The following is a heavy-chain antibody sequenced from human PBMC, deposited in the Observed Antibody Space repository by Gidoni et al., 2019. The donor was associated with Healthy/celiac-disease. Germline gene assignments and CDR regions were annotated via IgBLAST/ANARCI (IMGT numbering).Heavy chain of an antibody. V-gene: IGHV3-48*01. CDR1: GFTFSSYS. D-gene: IGHD3-3*01. J-gene: IGHJ6*02. Sequence: EVQLVESGGGLVQPGGSLRLSCAASGFTFSSYSMNWVRQAPGKGLEWVSYISSSSSTIYYADSVKGRFTISRDNAKNSLYLQMNSLRAEDTAVYYCARDLGFWSGLAYYYYGMDVWGQGTTVTVSS. CDR2: ISSSSSTI. CDR3: ARDLGFWSGLAYYYYGMDV.